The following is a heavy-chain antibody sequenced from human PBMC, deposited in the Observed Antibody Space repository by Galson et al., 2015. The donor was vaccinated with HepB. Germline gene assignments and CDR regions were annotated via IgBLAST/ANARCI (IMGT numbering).Heavy chain of an antibody. Sequence: SLRLSCAASGFTFSNFGFHWVRQAPGKGLEWVAVLSYDGNTKYCADSVKGRFTISRDNSKNTLYLQMNSLRAEDAAVYYCARPTHDFWSGYLLIDYWGQGTLVTVSS. CDR1: GFTFSNFG. V-gene: IGHV3-30-3*01. CDR3: ARPTHDFWSGYLLIDY. J-gene: IGHJ4*02. D-gene: IGHD3-3*01. CDR2: LSYDGNTK.